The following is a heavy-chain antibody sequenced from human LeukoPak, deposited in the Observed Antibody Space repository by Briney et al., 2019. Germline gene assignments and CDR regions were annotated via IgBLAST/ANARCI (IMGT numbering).Heavy chain of an antibody. CDR2: IFTGGGT. Sequence: GGSLRLSCAVSGFSVRTNFMSWVRQAPGKGLEWVSVIFTGGGTDHADSVKGRFTISRDNSKNTLYLQMNSLRAEDTDVYYCAKDLGRGGLFDYWGQGTLVTVSS. V-gene: IGHV3-53*01. CDR1: GFSVRTNF. J-gene: IGHJ4*02. CDR3: AKDLGRGGLFDY. D-gene: IGHD4-23*01.